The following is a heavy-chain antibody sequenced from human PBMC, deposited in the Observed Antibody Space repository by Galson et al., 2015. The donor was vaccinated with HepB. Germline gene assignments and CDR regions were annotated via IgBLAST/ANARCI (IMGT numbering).Heavy chain of an antibody. CDR3: AKEGIGAA. CDR1: GFTFSSYA. Sequence: SLRLSCAVSGFTFSSYAMSWVRQAPGKGLEWVSGISGSDGRTYYADSVKGRFTISRDNSKNTLYMQMNSLRAEDTAVYYCAKEGIGAALGQGTLVTVSS. J-gene: IGHJ5*02. D-gene: IGHD1-26*01. V-gene: IGHV3-23*01. CDR2: ISGSDGRT.